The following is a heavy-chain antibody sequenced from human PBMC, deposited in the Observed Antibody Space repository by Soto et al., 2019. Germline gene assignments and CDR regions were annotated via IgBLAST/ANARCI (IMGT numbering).Heavy chain of an antibody. CDR2: ISSSSSYI. CDR1: GFTFSSYS. V-gene: IGHV3-21*01. Sequence: EVQLVESGGGLVKPGGSLRLSCAASGFTFSSYSMNWVRQAPGKGLEWVSSISSSSSYIYYADSVTGRFTISRDNAKNSLYLQMNSLRAEDTAVYYXAXXXXYGSGSSNPIYYYGMDVWGQGT. CDR3: AXXXXYGSGSSNPIYYYGMDV. J-gene: IGHJ6*02. D-gene: IGHD3-10*01.